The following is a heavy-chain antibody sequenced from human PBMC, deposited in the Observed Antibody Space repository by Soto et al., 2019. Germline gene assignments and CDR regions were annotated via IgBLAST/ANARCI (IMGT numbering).Heavy chain of an antibody. CDR3: ARAMHAGFTHYFHP. J-gene: IGHJ1*01. CDR2: TSYTGNT. CDR1: GGPNPSCP. D-gene: IGHD2-8*01. V-gene: IGHV4-59*12. Sequence: PSDSLSLSCLVSGGPNPSCPWSWIRQFPGKDLAWIAYTSYTGNTTYNPPLNSPPTPSMDPSKHQQSLKLTSLTAADTAVYYRARAMHAGFTHYFHPWGQGNLVTVST.